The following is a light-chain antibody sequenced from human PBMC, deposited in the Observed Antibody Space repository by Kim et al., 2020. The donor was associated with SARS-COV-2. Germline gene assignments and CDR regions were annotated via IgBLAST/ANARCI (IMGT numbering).Light chain of an antibody. CDR1: QSISSW. CDR2: KAS. V-gene: IGKV1-5*03. J-gene: IGKJ2*01. CDR3: QQYNSYEYT. Sequence: ATVGDRVTITCRASQSISSWLAWYQQRPGKAPKLLIYKASSLESGVPSRFSGSGSGTEFTLTISSLQPDDFATYYCQQYNSYEYTFGQGTKLEIK.